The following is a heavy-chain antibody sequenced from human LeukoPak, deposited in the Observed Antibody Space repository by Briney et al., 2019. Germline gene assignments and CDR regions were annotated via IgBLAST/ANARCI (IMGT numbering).Heavy chain of an antibody. V-gene: IGHV4-30-2*01. D-gene: IGHD3-22*01. Sequence: PSETLSLTCAVSGGSISSGGYSWSWIRQPPGRGLEWIGYIFHSGITYYNPSLKSRVTMSIDRSRNHFSLKLRFVTAVDTAVYYCAGGYDSSNYYAQIDYWGQGTLVTVSS. CDR2: IFHSGIT. CDR1: GGSISSGGYS. CDR3: AGGYDSSNYYAQIDY. J-gene: IGHJ4*02.